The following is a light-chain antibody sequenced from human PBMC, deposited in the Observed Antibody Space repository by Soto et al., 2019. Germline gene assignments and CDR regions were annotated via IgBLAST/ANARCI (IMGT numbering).Light chain of an antibody. J-gene: IGKJ2*01. CDR1: QSLNSNF. CDR3: QEYGSSPPRYT. V-gene: IGKV3-20*01. Sequence: EFVLTQSPGTLSLSPGERATLSCRASQSLNSNFFAWYQQRPGQAPRLLIYGASTRVTGVPDRFSGSGSGTDFPLTISRLEPEDFAVYYCQEYGSSPPRYTFGQGTKLEI. CDR2: GAS.